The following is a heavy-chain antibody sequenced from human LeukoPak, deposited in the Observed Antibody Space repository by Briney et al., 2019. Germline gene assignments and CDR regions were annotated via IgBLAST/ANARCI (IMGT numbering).Heavy chain of an antibody. Sequence: GASVKVSCKASGGTFSSYAINWVRQATGQGLEWMGWMNPNSGNTGYAQKFQGRVTMTRNTSISTAYMELSSLRSEDTAVYYCARGRNDLGGYSSSWYFLSPRKQKNWFDPWGQGTLLTVSS. J-gene: IGHJ5*02. D-gene: IGHD6-13*01. CDR3: ARGRNDLGGYSSSWYFLSPRKQKNWFDP. CDR1: GGTFSSYA. V-gene: IGHV1-8*02. CDR2: MNPNSGNT.